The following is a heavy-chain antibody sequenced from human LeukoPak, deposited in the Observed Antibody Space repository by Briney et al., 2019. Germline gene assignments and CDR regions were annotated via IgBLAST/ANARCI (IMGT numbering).Heavy chain of an antibody. CDR1: GYTFASYG. CDR3: ARESRITIFGVVTPDYKYGMDV. Sequence: ASVTVSCKASGYTFASYGISWVRQAPGQGLEWMGWISAYNGNTNYAQKFQDRVTMTTDTSTSTAYMKVRSLRSDDTAVYYCARESRITIFGVVTPDYKYGMDVWGQGTTVIVSS. J-gene: IGHJ6*02. D-gene: IGHD3-3*01. V-gene: IGHV1-18*01. CDR2: ISAYNGNT.